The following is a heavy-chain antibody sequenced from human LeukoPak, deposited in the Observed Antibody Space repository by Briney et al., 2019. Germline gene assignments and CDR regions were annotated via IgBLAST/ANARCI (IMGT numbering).Heavy chain of an antibody. CDR2: IIPIFGTA. Sequence: SVKVSCKASGGTFSSYAISWVRQAPGQGLEWMGGIIPIFGTANYAQKFQGRVTITADESTSTAYMELSSLRSEDTAVYYCASLPGGYSSGWQTYYYYGMDVWGQGTTVTVSS. CDR3: ASLPGGYSSGWQTYYYYGMDV. CDR1: GGTFSSYA. V-gene: IGHV1-69*13. J-gene: IGHJ6*02. D-gene: IGHD6-19*01.